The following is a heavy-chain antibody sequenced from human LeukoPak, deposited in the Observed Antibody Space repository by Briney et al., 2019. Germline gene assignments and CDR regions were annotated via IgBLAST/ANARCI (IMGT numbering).Heavy chain of an antibody. D-gene: IGHD3-3*01. CDR3: ARVNRFLEWSNDY. V-gene: IGHV4-61*02. J-gene: IGHJ4*02. Sequence: PSRTLSLTCTVSGGSISSGSYYWSWIRQPAGKGLEWIGRIYTSGSTNYNPSLKSRVTISVDTSKNQFSLKLSSVTAADTAVYYCARVNRFLEWSNDYWGQGTLVTVSS. CDR2: IYTSGST. CDR1: GGSISSGSYY.